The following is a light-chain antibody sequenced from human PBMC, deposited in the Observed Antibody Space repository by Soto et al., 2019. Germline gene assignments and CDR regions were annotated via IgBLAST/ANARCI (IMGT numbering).Light chain of an antibody. Sequence: DVQMTQSPSSLSASVGDRVTITCRASQDINSYLGWYQQKPGNAPKSLIYAASSLQTGVPSRFSGSESGTDFTLTINNLQPEDSATYYCQQYNIYPLTFGGGTKVEIK. CDR2: AAS. CDR3: QQYNIYPLT. J-gene: IGKJ4*01. CDR1: QDINSY. V-gene: IGKV1D-16*01.